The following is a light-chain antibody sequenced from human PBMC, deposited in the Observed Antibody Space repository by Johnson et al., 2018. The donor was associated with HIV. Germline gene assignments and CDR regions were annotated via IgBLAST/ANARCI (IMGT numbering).Light chain of an antibody. CDR1: NSNIGNKY. CDR3: GTWDTSRDVFV. V-gene: IGLV1-51*02. J-gene: IGLJ1*01. Sequence: QSVLTQPPSVSAAPGQKVTISCSGSNSNIGNKYVSWYQHLPGTAPNLLIYENTRRPLGIPDRFSGHTYGMLLTLRTNGLPTGDEADYYCGTWDTSRDVFVFGSGTKVTVL. CDR2: ENT.